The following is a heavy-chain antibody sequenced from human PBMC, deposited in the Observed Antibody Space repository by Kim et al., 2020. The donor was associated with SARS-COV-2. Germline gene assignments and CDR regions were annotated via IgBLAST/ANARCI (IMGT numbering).Heavy chain of an antibody. Sequence: ASVKVSCKASGYTFTSYAMHWVRQAPGQRLEWMGWINAGNGNTKYSQKFQGRVTITRDTSASTAYMELSSLRSEDTAVYYCARGQYCSSTSCYGAFDIWGQGTMVTVSS. CDR2: INAGNGNT. CDR1: GYTFTSYA. CDR3: ARGQYCSSTSCYGAFDI. D-gene: IGHD2-2*01. V-gene: IGHV1-3*01. J-gene: IGHJ3*02.